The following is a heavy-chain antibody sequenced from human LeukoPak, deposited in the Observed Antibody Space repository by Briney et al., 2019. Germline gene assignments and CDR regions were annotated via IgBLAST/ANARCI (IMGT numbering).Heavy chain of an antibody. D-gene: IGHD5-18*01. CDR2: ISGSGGST. J-gene: IGHJ4*02. CDR3: AKGSGYSYGYFDY. CDR1: GFTFSRYA. Sequence: GGSLRLSCAASGFTFSRYAMSWVRQAPGKGLEWVSAISGSGGSTYYGDSVKGRFTISRDNSKNTLYPQMNSLRAEHTAVYYCAKGSGYSYGYFDYWGQGTLVTVSS. V-gene: IGHV3-23*01.